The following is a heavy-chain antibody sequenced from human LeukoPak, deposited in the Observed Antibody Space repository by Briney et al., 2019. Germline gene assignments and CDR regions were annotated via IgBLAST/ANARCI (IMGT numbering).Heavy chain of an antibody. CDR2: INNSGGRT. D-gene: IGHD3-16*01. CDR1: GFSFSSYA. V-gene: IGHV3-23*01. CDR3: AKNWATSNWFDP. J-gene: IGHJ5*02. Sequence: GGSLRLSCAASGFSFSSYAVTWVRQAPGKGLEWVPSINNSGGRTYYADSVKGRFTISRDNSKNTLYLQMNSLRAEDTAVYYCAKNWATSNWFDPWGQGTLVTVSS.